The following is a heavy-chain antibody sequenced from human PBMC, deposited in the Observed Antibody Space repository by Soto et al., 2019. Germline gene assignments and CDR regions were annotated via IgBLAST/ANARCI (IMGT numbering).Heavy chain of an antibody. CDR1: GGSISSGGHS. J-gene: IGHJ5*02. CDR2: IYHSGST. V-gene: IGHV4-30-2*01. Sequence: QLQLQESGSGLVKPSQTLSLTCVVSGGSISSGGHSWSWIRQPPGKGLECIGYIYHSGSTYYNPSLKSRVTISVDRSKNQFSLKLSSVTAADTAVYYCARGRGLVLTMVQGDWFDPWGQGTLVTVSS. D-gene: IGHD3-10*01. CDR3: ARGRGLVLTMVQGDWFDP.